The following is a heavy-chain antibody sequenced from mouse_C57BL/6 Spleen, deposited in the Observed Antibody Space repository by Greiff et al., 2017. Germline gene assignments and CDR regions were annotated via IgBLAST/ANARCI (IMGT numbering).Heavy chain of an antibody. Sequence: QVQLQQPGAELVMPGASVKLSCKASGYTFTSYWMHWVKQRPGQGLEWIGEIDPSDSYTNYNQKFKGKSTLTVDKSSSTAYMQLSSLTSEDSAVYYCARWGSYYFDYWSQGTTLTVSS. CDR2: IDPSDSYT. CDR1: GYTFTSYW. V-gene: IGHV1-69*01. J-gene: IGHJ2*01. CDR3: ARWGSYYFDY.